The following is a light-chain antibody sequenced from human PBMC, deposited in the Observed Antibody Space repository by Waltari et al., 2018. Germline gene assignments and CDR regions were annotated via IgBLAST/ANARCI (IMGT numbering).Light chain of an antibody. J-gene: IGKJ1*01. V-gene: IGKV3-20*01. CDR1: QSVGSSS. Sequence: ELVLTQSPGTASLSPGERATPSCRASQSVGSSSLAWYQQKPGQAPRLVIYRASRRAPGIPDRFSGSGSGTDYSLTISRLEPEDFAVYYCQQHGTLPATFGQGTKVEIK. CDR2: RAS. CDR3: QQHGTLPAT.